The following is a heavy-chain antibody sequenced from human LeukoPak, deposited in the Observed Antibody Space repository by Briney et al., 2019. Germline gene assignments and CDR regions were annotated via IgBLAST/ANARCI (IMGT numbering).Heavy chain of an antibody. Sequence: SETLSLTCTVSGGSVSSGSYYWSWIRQPPGKGLEWIGYIYYSGSTNYNPSLKSRVTISVDTSKNQFSLKLSSVTAADTAVYYCARIRDGYNFADYWGQGTLVTVPS. J-gene: IGHJ4*02. V-gene: IGHV4-61*01. CDR2: IYYSGST. D-gene: IGHD5-24*01. CDR1: GGSVSSGSYY. CDR3: ARIRDGYNFADY.